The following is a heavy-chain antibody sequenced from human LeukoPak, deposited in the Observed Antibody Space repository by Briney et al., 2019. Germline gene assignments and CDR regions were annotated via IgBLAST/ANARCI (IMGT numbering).Heavy chain of an antibody. CDR2: ISGSGGST. V-gene: IGHV3-23*01. CDR1: GFTFSSYA. D-gene: IGHD3-10*01. Sequence: GGSLRLSCAASGFTFSSYAMSRVRQAPGKGLEWVSAISGSGGSTYYADSVKGRFAISRDNSKNTLYLQMNSLRAEDTAVYYCAKSGGMVRGVIRAFDIWGQGTMVTVSS. CDR3: AKSGGMVRGVIRAFDI. J-gene: IGHJ3*02.